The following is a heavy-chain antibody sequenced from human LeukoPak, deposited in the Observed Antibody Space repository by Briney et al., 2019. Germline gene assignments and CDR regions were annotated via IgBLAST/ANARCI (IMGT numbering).Heavy chain of an antibody. CDR1: GGSISSYY. V-gene: IGHV4-59*08. J-gene: IGHJ4*02. D-gene: IGHD2-8*01. Sequence: SETLSLTCTVSGGSISSYYWSWIRQPPGKGLEWIGYIHYSGSTNYNPSLKSRVTISVDTSKNQFSLKLSSVTAADTAVYYCARVGSYCTTIGCFDYWGQGTLVTVSS. CDR2: IHYSGST. CDR3: ARVGSYCTTIGCFDY.